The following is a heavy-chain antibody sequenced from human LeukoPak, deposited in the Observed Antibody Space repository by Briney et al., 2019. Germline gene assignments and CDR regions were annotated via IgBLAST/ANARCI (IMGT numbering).Heavy chain of an antibody. Sequence: GGSLRLSCAASEFTFSSYALSWVRQAPGKGLEWVSGISGTGGSTYYADSVKGRFTISRDNSKNTLYLQINSLRAEDTAIYYCARGFTWSGYYLDYWGQGTLVTVPS. CDR1: EFTFSSYA. V-gene: IGHV3-23*01. CDR2: ISGTGGST. J-gene: IGHJ4*02. CDR3: ARGFTWSGYYLDY. D-gene: IGHD3-3*01.